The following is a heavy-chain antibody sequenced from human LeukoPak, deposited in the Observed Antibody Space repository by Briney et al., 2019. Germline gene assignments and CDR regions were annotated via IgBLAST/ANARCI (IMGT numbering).Heavy chain of an antibody. CDR3: AKRGHCSATCTYDY. J-gene: IGHJ4*02. Sequence: GGFLRLSCAASGFTFSNFAIHWVRQAPGKGLEWVSIVNGDGVNTYYADSVKGRITISRDNSKNTVYLQMNSLRAEDTAVYYCAKRGHCSATCTYDYWGQGTLVTVSS. D-gene: IGHD2-15*01. V-gene: IGHV3-23*01. CDR2: VNGDGVNT. CDR1: GFTFSNFA.